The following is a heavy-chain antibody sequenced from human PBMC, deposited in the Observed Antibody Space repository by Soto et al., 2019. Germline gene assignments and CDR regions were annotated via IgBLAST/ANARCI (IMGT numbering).Heavy chain of an antibody. J-gene: IGHJ3*02. D-gene: IGHD3-22*01. CDR2: INPNSGGT. CDR3: ALAAYYYDSSGNDAFDI. CDR1: GYTFTSYG. Sequence: ASVKVSCKASGYTFTSYGISWVRQAPGEGLEWMGWINPNSGGTNYAQKFQGWVTMTRDTSISTAYMELSRLRSDDTAVYYCALAAYYYDSSGNDAFDIWGQGTMVTVSS. V-gene: IGHV1-2*04.